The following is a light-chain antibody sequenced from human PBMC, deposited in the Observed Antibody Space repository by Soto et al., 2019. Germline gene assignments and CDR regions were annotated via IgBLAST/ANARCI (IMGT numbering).Light chain of an antibody. CDR1: QSVSSNH. J-gene: IGKJ1*01. V-gene: IGKV3-20*01. CDR2: GGS. Sequence: VMTQSPVTLSVSPGERATLSCRASQSVSSNHLAWYQQKPGQAPRLLIYGGSSRATGIPVRFSGSGSETDFTLTITRLEPEDFAVYYCQQYSSSRTFGQGTKVDVK. CDR3: QQYSSSRT.